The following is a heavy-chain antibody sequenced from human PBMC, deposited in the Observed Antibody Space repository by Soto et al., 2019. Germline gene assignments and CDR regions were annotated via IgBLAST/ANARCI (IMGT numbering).Heavy chain of an antibody. V-gene: IGHV2-5*02. CDR1: GFSLRTTGVG. Sequence: QITLKESGPTLVKPTQTLTLTCTYSGFSLRTTGVGVGWIRQPPGKALEWLGIIYWDDDKRYSPSLKSRLTLTSDISKSQVVLTMTNMGPVDTATYFCAHTWGLPFDYWGPENLVIVSS. CDR3: AHTWGLPFDY. D-gene: IGHD3-16*01. CDR2: IYWDDDK. J-gene: IGHJ4*02.